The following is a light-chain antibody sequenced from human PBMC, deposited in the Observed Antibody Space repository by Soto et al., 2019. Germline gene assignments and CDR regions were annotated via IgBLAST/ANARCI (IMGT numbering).Light chain of an antibody. CDR1: QTVSTY. CDR3: QQTYSTPRT. J-gene: IGKJ1*01. V-gene: IGKV1-39*01. CDR2: ATS. Sequence: DTQMTQSPSSLSASVGDRISITCRASQTVSTYLNWYPQKAGQAPTLLISATSTLQSGVPSRFSGSGSGTEFTLTITSLQPEDFATYYCQQTYSTPRTFGQGTKVAFK.